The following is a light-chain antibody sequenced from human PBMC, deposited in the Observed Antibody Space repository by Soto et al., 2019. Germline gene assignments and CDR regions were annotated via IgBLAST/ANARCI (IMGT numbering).Light chain of an antibody. J-gene: IGLJ2*01. CDR3: SSYTSSSTLV. CDR1: SSDVGGYNY. CDR2: EDS. V-gene: IGLV2-14*01. Sequence: QSALTQPASVSGSPGQSITISCTGTSSDVGGYNYVSWYQQHPGKAPKLMIYEDSNQPSGVSNRFSGSKSGNTASLTISGLQAEDEADYYCSSYTSSSTLVFGGGTKLTVL.